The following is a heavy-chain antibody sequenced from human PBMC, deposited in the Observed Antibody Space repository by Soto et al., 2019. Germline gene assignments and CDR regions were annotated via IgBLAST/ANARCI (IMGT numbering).Heavy chain of an antibody. V-gene: IGHV1-18*01. CDR1: GYTFTNYG. J-gene: IGHJ4*02. CDR2: ISGYNGNT. Sequence: QVQLVQSGAEVKKPGASVKVSRKASGYTFTNYGFSWVRQAPGQGLEWMGWISGYNGNTNYAERLQGRVTMTTDTSRRTANRELKSLRYDDTAVYYWGREGQLGYGGQGTPVTVSS. D-gene: IGHD6-6*01. CDR3: GREGQLGY.